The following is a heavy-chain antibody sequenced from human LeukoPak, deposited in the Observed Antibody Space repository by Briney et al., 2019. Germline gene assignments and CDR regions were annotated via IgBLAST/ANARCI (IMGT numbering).Heavy chain of an antibody. Sequence: GGSLRLSCVASGFTFSNFAMSWVRHSPGKGLELVSGISNIDANTYYADSVKGRFAISRDNTKNTLYLQMNNLRIEDTAVYYCAREQNSRGVIIMVDSWGQGTLVTVSS. V-gene: IGHV3-23*01. CDR3: AREQNSRGVIIMVDS. CDR2: ISNIDANT. D-gene: IGHD3-10*01. CDR1: GFTFSNFA. J-gene: IGHJ4*02.